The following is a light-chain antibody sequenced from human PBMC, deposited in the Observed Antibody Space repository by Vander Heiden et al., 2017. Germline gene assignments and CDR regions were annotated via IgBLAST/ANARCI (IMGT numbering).Light chain of an antibody. CDR3: QQYNSYSPYT. CDR1: QSISNW. J-gene: IGKJ2*01. Sequence: IQMTQSPSTLSASVGDRVTITCRASQSISNWLAWYQQKPGKAPKLLIYKASSLESGVPSRFSGSGSGTEFTLTISSLQPDDFASYYCQQYNSYSPYTFGQGTKVEI. V-gene: IGKV1-5*03. CDR2: KAS.